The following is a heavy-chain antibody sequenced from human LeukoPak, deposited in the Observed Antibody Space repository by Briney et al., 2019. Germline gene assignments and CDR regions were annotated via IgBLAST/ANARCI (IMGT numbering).Heavy chain of an antibody. J-gene: IGHJ5*02. V-gene: IGHV1-69*06. CDR3: ARGGNWNYVGFDGWFDP. CDR2: IIPIFGTA. CDR1: GYTFTSYY. Sequence: ASVKVSCKASGYTFTSYYIHWVRQAPGQGLEWMGGIIPIFGTANYAQKFQGRVTITADKSTSTAYMELSSLRSEDTAVYYCARGGNWNYVGFDGWFDPWGQGTLVTVSS. D-gene: IGHD1-7*01.